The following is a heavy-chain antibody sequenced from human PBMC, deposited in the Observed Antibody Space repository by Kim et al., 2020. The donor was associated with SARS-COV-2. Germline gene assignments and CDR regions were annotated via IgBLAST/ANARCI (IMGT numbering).Heavy chain of an antibody. CDR3: AKNRHPTRRPYYFDY. CDR1: GFTFSSYA. V-gene: IGHV3-30*04. Sequence: GGSLRLSCAASGFTFSSYAMHWVRQAPGKGLEWVAVISYDGSNKYYADSVKGRFTISRDNSKNTLYLQMNSLRAEDTAVYYCAKNRHPTRRPYYFDYWGQGTLVTVSS. CDR2: ISYDGSNK. J-gene: IGHJ4*02.